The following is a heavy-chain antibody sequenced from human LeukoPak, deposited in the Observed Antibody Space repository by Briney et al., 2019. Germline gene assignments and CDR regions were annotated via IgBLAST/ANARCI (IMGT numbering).Heavy chain of an antibody. CDR1: GFTFDDYA. CDR3: AKQADYFDY. V-gene: IGHV3-9*01. CDR2: ISWNSGSI. Sequence: PGRSLRLSCAASGFTFDDYAMHWVRQAPGKGLEWVSGISWNSGSIGYADSVKGRFTISRDNAKNSLYPQMNSLRAEDTALYYCAKQADYFDYWGQGTLVTVSS. J-gene: IGHJ4*02.